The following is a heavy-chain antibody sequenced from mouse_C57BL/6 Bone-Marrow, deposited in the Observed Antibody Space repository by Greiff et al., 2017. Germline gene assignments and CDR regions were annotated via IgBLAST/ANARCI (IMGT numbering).Heavy chain of an antibody. CDR1: GYTFTSYW. J-gene: IGHJ4*01. D-gene: IGHD1-1*01. CDR3: ARGGYYYGSSYYAMDY. CDR2: IDPSDSYT. Sequence: QVQLQQPGAELVRPGTSVKLSCKASGYTFTSYWMHWVKQRPGQGLEWIGVIDPSDSYTNYNQKFKGKATLTVDTSSSTAYMQLSSLTSEDSAVYYCARGGYYYGSSYYAMDYWGQGTSVTVSS. V-gene: IGHV1-59*01.